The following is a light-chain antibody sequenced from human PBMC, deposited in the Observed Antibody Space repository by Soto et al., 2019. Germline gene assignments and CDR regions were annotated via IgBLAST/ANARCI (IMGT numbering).Light chain of an antibody. CDR2: DAS. CDR1: QSVSSY. V-gene: IGKV3-11*01. J-gene: IGKJ5*01. CDR3: QQRSNWPPSIT. Sequence: EIVLTQSPATLSLSPGERATLSCRASQSVSSYLAWYQQKPGQAPRLLIYDASNRATGIPARFSGSGSGTGFTLTISSLEPEDFAVYYCQQRSNWPPSITFGQGTLLEIK.